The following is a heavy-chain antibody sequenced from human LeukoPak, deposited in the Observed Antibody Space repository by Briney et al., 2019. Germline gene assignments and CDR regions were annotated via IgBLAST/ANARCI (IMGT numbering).Heavy chain of an antibody. Sequence: GGSLRLSCAASGFTFSSYWMSWVRQAPGKGLEWVANIKQDGSEKYYVDSVKGRFTISRDNAKNSLYLQMNSLRAEDTAVYYCAKEFSIAVALRHAAGNYWGQGTLVTVSS. CDR3: AKEFSIAVALRHAAGNY. CDR1: GFTFSSYW. V-gene: IGHV3-7*03. D-gene: IGHD6-19*01. J-gene: IGHJ4*02. CDR2: IKQDGSEK.